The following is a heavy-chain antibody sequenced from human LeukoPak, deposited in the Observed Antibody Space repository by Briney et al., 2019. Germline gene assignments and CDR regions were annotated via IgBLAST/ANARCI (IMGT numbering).Heavy chain of an antibody. V-gene: IGHV1-8*02. CDR2: MNPNSGNT. Sequence: GASVKVSCKASGGTFSSYAINWVRQATGQGLEWMGWMNPNSGNTGYAQKFQGRVTMTRDTSTSTVYMELSSLRSEDTAVYYCARDDLSSGVDYWGQGTLVTVSS. D-gene: IGHD3-10*01. J-gene: IGHJ4*02. CDR1: GGTFSSYA. CDR3: ARDDLSSGVDY.